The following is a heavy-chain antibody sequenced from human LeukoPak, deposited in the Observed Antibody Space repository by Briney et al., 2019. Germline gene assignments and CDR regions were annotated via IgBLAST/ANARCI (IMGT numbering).Heavy chain of an antibody. CDR2: INPNSGGT. CDR1: GYTFTGYY. J-gene: IGHJ6*03. Sequence: GASVKVSCKASGYTFTGYYMHWVRQAPGQGLEWVGWINPNSGGTNYAQKFQGRVTMTRDTSISTAYMELSRLRSDDTAVYYCARAGSSGWPYYYYMDVWGKGTTVTVSS. D-gene: IGHD6-19*01. V-gene: IGHV1-2*02. CDR3: ARAGSSGWPYYYYMDV.